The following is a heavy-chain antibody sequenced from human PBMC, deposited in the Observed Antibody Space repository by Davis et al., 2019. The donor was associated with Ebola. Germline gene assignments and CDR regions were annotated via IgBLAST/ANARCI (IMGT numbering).Heavy chain of an antibody. CDR1: GYTFTNND. Sequence: AASVKVSCKASGYTFTNNDINWVRQAPGQGLEWKGWMNPKSGDAGSAQKFQGRVTMTRDTSIGTAYMELNSLRSDDTAVYYCTRYSNTADFDYWGQGTLVTVSS. V-gene: IGHV1-8*01. D-gene: IGHD5-18*01. CDR3: TRYSNTADFDY. J-gene: IGHJ4*02. CDR2: MNPKSGDA.